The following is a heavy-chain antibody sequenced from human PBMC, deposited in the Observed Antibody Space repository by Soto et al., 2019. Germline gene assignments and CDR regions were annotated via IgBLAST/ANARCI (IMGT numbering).Heavy chain of an antibody. CDR2: INAGNGNT. CDR3: ARDPPKYPSCSSTSCNSLYYYYYYGMDV. J-gene: IGHJ6*02. CDR1: GYTFTSYA. D-gene: IGHD2-2*02. V-gene: IGHV1-3*01. Sequence: GASVKVSCKASGYTFTSYAMHWVRQAPGQRLEWMGWINAGNGNTKYSQKFQGRVTITRDTSASTAYMELSSLRSEDTAVYYCARDPPKYPSCSSTSCNSLYYYYYYGMDVWGQGTTVTVSS.